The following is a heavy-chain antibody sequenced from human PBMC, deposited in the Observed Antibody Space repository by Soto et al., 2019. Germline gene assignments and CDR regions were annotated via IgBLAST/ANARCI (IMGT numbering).Heavy chain of an antibody. V-gene: IGHV4-31*03. Sequence: QVQLQESGPGLVKPSQTLSLTCTVSGGSISSGGYYWSWIRQHPGKGLEWIGYIYYSGSTYYNPSLKSRVTISVDTSKNQFSLKLSSVTAADTAVYYCARVPSAPQGSYYYDSSGYYWGAFDIWGQGTMVTVSS. CDR1: GGSISSGGYY. CDR2: IYYSGST. J-gene: IGHJ3*02. CDR3: ARVPSAPQGSYYYDSSGYYWGAFDI. D-gene: IGHD3-22*01.